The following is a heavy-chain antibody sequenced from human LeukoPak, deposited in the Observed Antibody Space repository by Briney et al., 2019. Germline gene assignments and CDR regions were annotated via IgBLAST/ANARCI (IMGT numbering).Heavy chain of an antibody. CDR1: GYTLTELS. Sequence: ASVKVSCKVSGYTLTELSMHWVRQPPGKGLEWVGGFDPEDGKTVYAQKFQGRVTMTEDTSTDAAYMELSSLRSEDTAVYYCATDIDSSGYYLFDYWGQGTLVTVSS. V-gene: IGHV1-24*01. D-gene: IGHD3-22*01. J-gene: IGHJ4*02. CDR2: FDPEDGKT. CDR3: ATDIDSSGYYLFDY.